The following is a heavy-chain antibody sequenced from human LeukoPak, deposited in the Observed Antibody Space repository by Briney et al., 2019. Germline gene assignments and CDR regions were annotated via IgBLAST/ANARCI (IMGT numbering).Heavy chain of an antibody. CDR3: ARGTPWAYSNTDYYYGMDV. CDR2: ISAYNGNT. V-gene: IGHV1-18*01. D-gene: IGHD4-11*01. CDR1: GYTFTSYG. J-gene: IGHJ6*02. Sequence: GASVKVSCKASGYTFTSYGISWVRQAPGQGLEWMGWISAYNGNTNYAQKLQGRVTVTTDTSTSTAYMELRSLRSDDTAVYYCARGTPWAYSNTDYYYGMDVWGQGTTVTVSS.